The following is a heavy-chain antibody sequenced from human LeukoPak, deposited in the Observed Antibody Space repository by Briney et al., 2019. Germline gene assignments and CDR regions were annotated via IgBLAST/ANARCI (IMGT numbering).Heavy chain of an antibody. D-gene: IGHD6-6*01. Sequence: GRSLRLSCAASGFTFSSYAMHWVRQAPGKGLEWVAVISYDGSNKYYADSVKGRFTISRDNSKNTLYLQMNSLRAEDTAVYYCARDKYRSSSSFADVWGKGTTVTVSS. CDR3: ARDKYRSSSSFADV. J-gene: IGHJ6*04. V-gene: IGHV3-30-3*01. CDR2: ISYDGSNK. CDR1: GFTFSSYA.